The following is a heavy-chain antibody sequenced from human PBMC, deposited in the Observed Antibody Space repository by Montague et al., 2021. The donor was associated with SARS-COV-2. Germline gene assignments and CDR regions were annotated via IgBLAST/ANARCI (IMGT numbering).Heavy chain of an antibody. J-gene: IGHJ3*02. CDR2: ISSDAGVN. D-gene: IGHD1-7*01. V-gene: IGHV3-30*01. CDR3: ARDSEELPPSAFDI. Sequence: SLSLDASGFNFNIYPIHWDRQTPGKGLECVAVISSDAGVNYSSDSVKGRFTISRDNSKNTLFLEMHSLRAEDTTVYYCARDSEELPPSAFDIWGQGTVGNVSS. CDR1: GFNFNIYP.